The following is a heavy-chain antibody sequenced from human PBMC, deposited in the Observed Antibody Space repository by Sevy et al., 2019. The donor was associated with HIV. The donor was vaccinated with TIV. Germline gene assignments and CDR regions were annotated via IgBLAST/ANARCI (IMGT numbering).Heavy chain of an antibody. J-gene: IGHJ4*02. Sequence: ASVKVSCKASGGTSNNYGINWVRQAPGQGLQWMGGILPLSGLVNYAQNLQGRVAITADESTRTVYMELSSLRFEDTAVYYCARDRPCGGDCYFLDSWGRGALVTVSS. CDR1: GGTSNNYG. CDR3: ARDRPCGGDCYFLDS. D-gene: IGHD2-21*01. CDR2: ILPLSGLV. V-gene: IGHV1-69*13.